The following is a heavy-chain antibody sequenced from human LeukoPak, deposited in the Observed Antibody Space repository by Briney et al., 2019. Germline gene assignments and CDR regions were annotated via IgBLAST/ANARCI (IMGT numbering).Heavy chain of an antibody. V-gene: IGHV4-4*07. D-gene: IGHD6-13*01. CDR1: GCSISSYY. CDR2: IYTSGST. CDR3: ARVSAAGLPFDY. J-gene: IGHJ4*02. Sequence: SETLSLTCTVSGCSISSYYWSWIRQPAGKGLEWIGRIYTSGSTNYNPSLKSRVTMSIDTSKNQFSLKMGSVTAADTAVYYCARVSAAGLPFDYWGQGTLVTVSS.